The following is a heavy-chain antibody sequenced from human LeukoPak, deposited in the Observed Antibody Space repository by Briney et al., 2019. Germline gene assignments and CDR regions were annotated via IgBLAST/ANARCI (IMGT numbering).Heavy chain of an antibody. CDR2: IYYSGST. V-gene: IGHV4-39*01. J-gene: IGHJ4*02. CDR3: AGTRKYSSDDDC. D-gene: IGHD6-19*01. CDR1: GGSISSSSYY. Sequence: PSETLSLTCTVSGGSISSSSYYWGWIRQPPGKGLEWIGSIYYSGSTYYNPSLKSRVTISVDTSKNQFSLKLSSVTAADTAVYYCAGTRKYSSDDDCWGQGTLVTVSS.